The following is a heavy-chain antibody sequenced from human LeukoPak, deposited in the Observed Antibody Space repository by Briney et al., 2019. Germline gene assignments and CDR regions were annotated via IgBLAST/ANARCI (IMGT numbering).Heavy chain of an antibody. V-gene: IGHV1-69*06. CDR1: GYTFTGYY. D-gene: IGHD3-3*01. CDR3: ARGSTIFGVADY. CDR2: IIPIFGTA. Sequence: ASVKVSCKASGYTFTGYYMHWVRQAPGQGLEWMGGIIPIFGTANYAQKFQGRVTITADKSTSTAYMELSSLRSEDTAVYYCARGSTIFGVADYWGQGTLVTVSS. J-gene: IGHJ4*02.